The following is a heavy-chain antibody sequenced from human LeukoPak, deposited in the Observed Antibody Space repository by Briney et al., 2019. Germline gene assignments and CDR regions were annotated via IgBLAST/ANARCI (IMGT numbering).Heavy chain of an antibody. CDR2: INPSGGST. V-gene: IGHV1-46*01. J-gene: IGHJ3*02. CDR3: ARPSGIAVAGTAFDI. CDR1: GYTFTSYY. Sequence: ASVKVSCKASGYTFTSYYMHWVRQAPGQGLEWMGIINPSGGSTSYAQKFQGRVTVTRDMSTSTVYMELSSLRSEDTAAYYCARPSGIAVAGTAFDIWGQGTMVTVSS. D-gene: IGHD6-19*01.